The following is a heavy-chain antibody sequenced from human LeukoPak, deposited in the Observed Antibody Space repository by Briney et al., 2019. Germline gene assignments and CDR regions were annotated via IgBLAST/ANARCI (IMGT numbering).Heavy chain of an antibody. V-gene: IGHV1-18*01. CDR1: GYTFTSYG. D-gene: IGHD2-21*02. CDR2: ISAYNGNT. Sequence: GASVKVSCKASGYTFTSYGISWVRQAPGQGLEWMGWISAYNGNTNYAQKLQGRVTMTTDTSTSTAYMELSSLRSEDTAVYYCAAWAGDCPEPSIDAFDIWGQGTMVTVSS. J-gene: IGHJ3*02. CDR3: AAWAGDCPEPSIDAFDI.